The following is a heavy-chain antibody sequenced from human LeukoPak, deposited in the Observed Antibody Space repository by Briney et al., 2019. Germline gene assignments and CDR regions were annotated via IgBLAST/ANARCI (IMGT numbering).Heavy chain of an antibody. CDR1: GFTFSSYA. J-gene: IGHJ4*02. Sequence: GGSLRLSCAASGFTFSSYAMSWVRQAPGKGLEWVSAIRGSGDRTYCADSVKGRFTISRDNSKNTLYLQMNSLRAEDTAVYYCANAPTLAAAGILHWGQGTLVTVSS. V-gene: IGHV3-23*01. D-gene: IGHD6-13*01. CDR3: ANAPTLAAAGILH. CDR2: IRGSGDRT.